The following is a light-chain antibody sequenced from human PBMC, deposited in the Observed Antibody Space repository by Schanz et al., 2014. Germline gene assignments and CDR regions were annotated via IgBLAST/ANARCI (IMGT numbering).Light chain of an antibody. Sequence: QSALTQPASVSGSPGQSITISCTGTSSDFGSYNRVSWYHQHPDKAPKLMIYEGSKRPSGVSNRYSVSKSGNTASLTISGLRAEDGADYYCSSYGGSSLVVFGGGAKRTVL. CDR1: SSDFGSYNR. CDR3: SSYGGSSLVV. V-gene: IGLV2-14*02. J-gene: IGLJ2*01. CDR2: EGS.